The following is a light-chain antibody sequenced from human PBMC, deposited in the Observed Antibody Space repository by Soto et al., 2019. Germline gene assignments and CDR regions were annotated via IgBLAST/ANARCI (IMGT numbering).Light chain of an antibody. J-gene: IGKJ4*01. Sequence: DIQMIQSPATLSASVGDRITITCRASESIFKYVAWYQQTSGSAPNLLLYAASDLESGVPSRFSGSGSGTEFTLTIDNLPPNDSATYYCQHYNTRSIAFGGGTKVDVK. CDR1: ESIFKY. CDR2: AAS. CDR3: QHYNTRSIA. V-gene: IGKV1-5*01.